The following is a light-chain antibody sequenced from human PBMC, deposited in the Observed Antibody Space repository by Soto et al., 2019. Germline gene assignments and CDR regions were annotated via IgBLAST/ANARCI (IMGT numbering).Light chain of an antibody. J-gene: IGLJ3*02. CDR1: TGAVTSGNY. CDR2: STS. V-gene: IGLV7-43*01. Sequence: QAVVTQEPSLTVSPGGTVTLTCASSTGAVTSGNYANWFQQKPGQAPRALISSTSNKHSWTPARFSGSLLGGKAALTLSGMQPEDEAEYYCLLFYRDAWVFGGGTKLTVL. CDR3: LLFYRDAWV.